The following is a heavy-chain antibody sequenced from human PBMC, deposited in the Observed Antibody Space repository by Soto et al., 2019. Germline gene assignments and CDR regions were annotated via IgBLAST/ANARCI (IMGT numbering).Heavy chain of an antibody. Sequence: QVQLQESGPGLVKPSETLSLTCTVSGGSVSSGSYYWSWIRQPPGKGLEWIGYIYYSGSTNYNPYLKSRVTISVDTSKNQFSLKLSSVTAADTAVYYCARDRQWLVHNNWFDPWGQGTLVTVSS. V-gene: IGHV4-61*01. CDR2: IYYSGST. CDR3: ARDRQWLVHNNWFDP. CDR1: GGSVSSGSYY. D-gene: IGHD6-19*01. J-gene: IGHJ5*02.